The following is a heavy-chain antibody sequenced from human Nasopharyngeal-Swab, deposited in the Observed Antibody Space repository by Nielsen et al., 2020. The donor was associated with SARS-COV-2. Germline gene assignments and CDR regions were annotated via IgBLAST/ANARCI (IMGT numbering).Heavy chain of an antibody. CDR2: IYYSGST. D-gene: IGHD5-18*01. J-gene: IGHJ4*02. Sequence: WIRQPPGKGLEWIGYIYYSGSTYYNPSLKSRVTISVDTSKNQFSLQLSSVTAADTAVYYCAKQRGDTAMVFDFWGQGTLVTVSS. V-gene: IGHV4-30-4*01. CDR3: AKQRGDTAMVFDF.